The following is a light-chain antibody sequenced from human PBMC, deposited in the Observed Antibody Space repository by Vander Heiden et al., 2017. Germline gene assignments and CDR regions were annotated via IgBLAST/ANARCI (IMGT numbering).Light chain of an antibody. CDR1: KLGDKY. V-gene: IGLV3-1*01. J-gene: IGLJ2*01. CDR3: QAWDSSNVV. Sequence: SYELTQPPSVSVSPGQPASLTCSGDKLGDKYACWYQQKPGQSPVLVIYQDSKRPSGIPERFSGSSSGNTATLTISGTQAMDEADYYCQAWDSSNVVFGGGTKLTVL. CDR2: QDS.